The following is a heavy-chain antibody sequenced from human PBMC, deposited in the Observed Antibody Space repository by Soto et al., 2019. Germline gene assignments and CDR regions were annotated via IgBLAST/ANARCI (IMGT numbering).Heavy chain of an antibody. CDR2: ISYDGSNK. CDR1: GFTFSSYA. D-gene: IGHD6-13*01. Sequence: QPGGSLRLSCAASGFTFSSYAMHWVRQAPGKGLEWVAVISYDGSNKYYADSVKGRFTISRDNSKNTLYLQMNSLRAEDTAVYYCARAPGKYSSSWYAYWGQGTLVTVSS. CDR3: ARAPGKYSSSWYAY. J-gene: IGHJ4*02. V-gene: IGHV3-30-3*01.